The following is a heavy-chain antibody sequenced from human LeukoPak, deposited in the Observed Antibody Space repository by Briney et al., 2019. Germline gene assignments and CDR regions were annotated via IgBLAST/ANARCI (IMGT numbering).Heavy chain of an antibody. D-gene: IGHD2-2*01. CDR1: GGSISSGSYY. V-gene: IGHV4-61*02. CDR2: IYTSGST. Sequence: SQTLSLTCTVSGGSISSGSYYWSWIRQPAGKGLEWIGRIYTSGSTNYNPPLKSRVTISVDTSKNQFSLKLSSVTAADTAVYYCARAPSMPRFDPWGQGTLVTVSS. J-gene: IGHJ5*02. CDR3: ARAPSMPRFDP.